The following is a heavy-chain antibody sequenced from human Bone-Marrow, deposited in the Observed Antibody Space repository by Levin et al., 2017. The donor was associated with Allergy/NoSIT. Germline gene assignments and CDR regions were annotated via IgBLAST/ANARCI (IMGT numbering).Heavy chain of an antibody. CDR1: DGSISSGDYS. Sequence: SETLSLTCTVSDGSISSGDYSWTWIRQPPGKGLEWIGFIYYTGITYYNPSVKSRVSISVDTSKNEVSLKLSSMTAADTAVYYCARSSGNYDGDFDYWGQGTLVTVSS. CDR3: ARSSGNYDGDFDY. J-gene: IGHJ4*02. D-gene: IGHD1-26*01. V-gene: IGHV4-30-4*01. CDR2: IYYTGIT.